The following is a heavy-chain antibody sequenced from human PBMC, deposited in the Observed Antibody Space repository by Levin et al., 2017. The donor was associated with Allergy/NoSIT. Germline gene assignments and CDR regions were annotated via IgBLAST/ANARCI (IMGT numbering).Heavy chain of an antibody. CDR1: GFTFSDYY. V-gene: IGHV3-11*01. CDR3: ARDLGDSGRHFFDH. J-gene: IGHJ4*02. D-gene: IGHD3-10*01. Sequence: PGGSLRLSCEVSGFTFSDYYMSWIRQAPGKGLEWISYISTTGSYISYTDSVKGRFTISRDNAKNSVYLQMNSLGVGETAVSYCARDLGDSGRHFFDHWGQGILVTVSS. CDR2: ISTTGSYI.